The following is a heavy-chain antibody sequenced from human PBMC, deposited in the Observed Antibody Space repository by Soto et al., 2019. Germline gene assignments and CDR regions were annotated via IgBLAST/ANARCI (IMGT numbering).Heavy chain of an antibody. CDR3: ARGQTGYNQLLMKQYYMDV. V-gene: IGHV1-69*02. CDR2: IIPILGIA. Sequence: SVKVSCKASGGTFSSYTISWVRQAPGQGLEWMGRIIPILGIANYAQKFQGRVTITADKSTSTAYMELSSLRSEDTAVYYCARGQTGYNQLLMKQYYMDVWGKGNTVTVSS. J-gene: IGHJ6*03. CDR1: GGTFSSYT. D-gene: IGHD2-2*01.